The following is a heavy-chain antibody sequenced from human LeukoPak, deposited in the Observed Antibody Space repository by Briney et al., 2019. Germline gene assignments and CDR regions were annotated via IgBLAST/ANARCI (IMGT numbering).Heavy chain of an antibody. D-gene: IGHD3-3*01. J-gene: IGHJ3*01. CDR3: ARGDFWSGEYTDAFDV. CDR2: TKPDVGEQ. CDR1: GFTFNNFW. V-gene: IGHV3-7*04. Sequence: GGSLRLSCAPAGFTFNNFWMSWVRQAPGKGLGWVANTKPDVGEQYCVYSVKGRFSISRDNVRNALYMQTNSLRVGDTALYYCARGDFWSGEYTDAFDVWGQGTMVTVSS.